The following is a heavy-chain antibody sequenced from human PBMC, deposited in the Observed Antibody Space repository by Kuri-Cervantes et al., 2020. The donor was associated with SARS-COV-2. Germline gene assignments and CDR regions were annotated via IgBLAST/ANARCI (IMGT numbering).Heavy chain of an antibody. CDR2: IIPIFGTA. D-gene: IGHD4-17*01. CDR3: ARVEEYGDSYYYYYGMDV. J-gene: IGHJ6*02. CDR1: GYTFTSYG. Sequence: SVKVSCKASGYTFTSYGISWVRQAPGQGLEWMGGIIPIFGTANYAQKFQGRVTITADESTSTAYMELSSLRSEDTAVYYCARVEEYGDSYYYYYGMDVWGQGTTVT. V-gene: IGHV1-69*13.